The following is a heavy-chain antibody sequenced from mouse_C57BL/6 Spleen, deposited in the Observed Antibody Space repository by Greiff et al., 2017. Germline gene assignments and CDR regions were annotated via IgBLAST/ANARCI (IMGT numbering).Heavy chain of an antibody. Sequence: VQLQQSGTVLARPGASVKMSCKTSGYTFTSYWMHWVKQRPGQGLEWIGAIYPGNSDTSYNQKFKGKAKLTAVTSASTAYMELSSLTNEDSAVYYCTAATMVTSYWYFDVWGTGTTVTVSS. J-gene: IGHJ1*03. CDR3: TAATMVTSYWYFDV. D-gene: IGHD2-2*01. V-gene: IGHV1-5*01. CDR2: IYPGNSDT. CDR1: GYTFTSYW.